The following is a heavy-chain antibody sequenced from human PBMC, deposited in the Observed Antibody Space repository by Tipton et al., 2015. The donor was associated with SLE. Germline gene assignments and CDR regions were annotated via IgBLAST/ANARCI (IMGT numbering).Heavy chain of an antibody. D-gene: IGHD1-26*01. CDR1: GESFGGYY. CDR3: ARAAVGAAPDF. V-gene: IGHV4-34*01. Sequence: TLSLTCAVYGESFGGYYWSWIRQPPGKGLEWIGEINHSGSTNYNPSLKSRVTISVDTSKTEFSLNLISLTAADTAVYYCARAAVGAAPDFWGQGTLVTVSS. CDR2: INHSGST. J-gene: IGHJ4*02.